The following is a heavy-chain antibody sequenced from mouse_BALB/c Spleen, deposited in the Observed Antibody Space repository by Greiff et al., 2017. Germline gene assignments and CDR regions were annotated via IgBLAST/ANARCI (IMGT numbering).Heavy chain of an antibody. CDR2: IDPANGNT. D-gene: IGHD1-1*01. CDR3: ARSPVVAPYYAMDY. CDR1: GFNTQDTS. V-gene: IGHV14-3*02. Sequence: EVPLQESGAELVKPGASVKLSCTASGFNTQDTSMHWVKQRPEQGLEWIGRIDPANGNTKYDPKFQGKATITADTSSNTAYLQLSSLTSEDTAVYYCARSPVVAPYYAMDYWGQGTSVTVSS. J-gene: IGHJ4*01.